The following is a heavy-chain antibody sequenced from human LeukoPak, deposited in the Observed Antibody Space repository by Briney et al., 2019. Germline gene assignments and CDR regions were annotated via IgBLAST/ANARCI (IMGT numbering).Heavy chain of an antibody. CDR1: GGSISGSY. CDR2: IYYSGAT. CDR3: ARYDSSSAGFDF. Sequence: PSETLSLTCTVSGGSISGSYWNWIRQPPVKGLEWVGYIYYSGATYYSPSLKSRVTISVDTSQNQFSLNLNSVTAADTAVYYCARYDSSSAGFDFWGQGTLVTVSS. V-gene: IGHV4-59*01. D-gene: IGHD3-22*01. J-gene: IGHJ4*02.